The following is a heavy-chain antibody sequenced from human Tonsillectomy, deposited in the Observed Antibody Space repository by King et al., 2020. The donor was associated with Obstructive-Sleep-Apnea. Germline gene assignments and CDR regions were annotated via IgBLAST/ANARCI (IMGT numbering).Heavy chain of an antibody. CDR2: ISWNSGTI. J-gene: IGHJ4*02. Sequence: VQLVESGGGLVQPGRSLRLSCAASGFTFDDYAMHWVRQAPGKGLEWVSGISWNSGTIGYADSVKGRFTISRDNAKNSLYLQMNSLRVEDTALYYCTKDRSSGWYGPLDYWGQGTLVTVSS. CDR1: GFTFDDYA. V-gene: IGHV3-9*01. D-gene: IGHD6-19*01. CDR3: TKDRSSGWYGPLDY.